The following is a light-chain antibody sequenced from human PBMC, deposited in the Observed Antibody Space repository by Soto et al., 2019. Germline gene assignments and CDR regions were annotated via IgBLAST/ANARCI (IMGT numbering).Light chain of an antibody. CDR2: KAS. V-gene: IGKV1-5*03. CDR1: QAVNNW. J-gene: IGKJ1*01. CDR3: QQYNSASWT. Sequence: DIQMTQSPSTLSASVGDRVTITCRTSQAVNNWLAWFQQKPGKAPKLLIYKASTLETGVPSRFSGSGSGTEFTLTISSLQPDDFASYYCQQYNSASWTFGPGTKVDIK.